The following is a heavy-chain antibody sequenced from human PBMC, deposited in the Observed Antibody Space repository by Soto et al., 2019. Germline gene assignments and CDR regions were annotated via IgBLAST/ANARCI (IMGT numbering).Heavy chain of an antibody. Sequence: EVQLVESGGGLVKPGGSLRLSCVASGFTFRTYTMNWVRQAPGEGLEWVSGIRGFSPYTFYAESVKGRFTISRDNAKNSLYLQMNSLGVEDTAVYYCARDRGYDAHDYYYNAMDVWGQGTTVTVSS. CDR3: ARDRGYDAHDYYYNAMDV. CDR1: GFTFRTYT. D-gene: IGHD2-15*01. J-gene: IGHJ6*02. CDR2: IRGFSPYT. V-gene: IGHV3-21*01.